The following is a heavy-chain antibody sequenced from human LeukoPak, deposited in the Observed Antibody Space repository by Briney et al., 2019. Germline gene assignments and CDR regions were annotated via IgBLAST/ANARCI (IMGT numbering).Heavy chain of an antibody. CDR1: GFTFSSYA. J-gene: IGHJ4*02. Sequence: GRSLRLSCAASGFTFSSYAMSWVRQAPGKGLEWVSAISGSGGSTYYADSVKGRFTISRDNSKNTLYLQMNSLRAEDTAVYYCARGYSGYDYPDYWGQGTLVTVSS. CDR3: ARGYSGYDYPDY. V-gene: IGHV3-23*01. CDR2: ISGSGGST. D-gene: IGHD5-12*01.